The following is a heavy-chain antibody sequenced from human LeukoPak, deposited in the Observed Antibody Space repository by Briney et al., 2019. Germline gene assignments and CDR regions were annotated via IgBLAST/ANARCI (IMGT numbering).Heavy chain of an antibody. V-gene: IGHV1-2*02. D-gene: IGHD2-2*02. CDR2: INPNSGDA. CDR1: GKTFTNYY. J-gene: IGHJ6*03. Sequence: GASVKISCKASGKTFTNYYMHWVRQAPGQGLEWMGWINPNSGDANYAQKFQGRVTVTRDTSITTAYMELSRLTSADTAVYYCARGVYCTSTSCYSGLGYYYYYMDVWGKGTTVTVSS. CDR3: ARGVYCTSTSCYSGLGYYYYYMDV.